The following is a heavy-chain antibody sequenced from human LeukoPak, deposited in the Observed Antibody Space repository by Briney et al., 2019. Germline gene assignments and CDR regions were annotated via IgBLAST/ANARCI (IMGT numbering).Heavy chain of an antibody. V-gene: IGHV3-15*07. CDR2: IKSKTDGGTT. CDR3: TTDVGTGYNHGYSLDDY. D-gene: IGHD5-18*01. CDR1: GFTFSNAW. Sequence: GGSLRLSCAASGFTFSNAWMNWVRQAPGKGLEWVGRIKSKTDGGTTDYAAPVKGRFTISRDDSKSMLYVQMNSLKTEDTAVYYCTTDVGTGYNHGYSLDDYWGQGTLVTVSS. J-gene: IGHJ4*02.